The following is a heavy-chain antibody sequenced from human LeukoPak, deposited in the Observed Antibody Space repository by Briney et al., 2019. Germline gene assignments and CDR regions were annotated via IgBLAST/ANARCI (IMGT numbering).Heavy chain of an antibody. Sequence: SETLSLTCTVSGGSIVGYYWSWIRQPPGKGLEWIGYICYSGSTNYNPSLKSRVTISVDTSKNQFSLKLSSVTAADTAVYYCARDSWYYDSSGYYHVDYFDYWGQGTLVTVSS. V-gene: IGHV4-59*01. CDR3: ARDSWYYDSSGYYHVDYFDY. J-gene: IGHJ4*02. D-gene: IGHD3-22*01. CDR2: ICYSGST. CDR1: GGSIVGYY.